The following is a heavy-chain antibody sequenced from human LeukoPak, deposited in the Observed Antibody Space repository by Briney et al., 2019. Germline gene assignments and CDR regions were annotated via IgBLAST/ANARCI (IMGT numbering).Heavy chain of an antibody. V-gene: IGHV4-34*01. CDR3: ARGTKNYDSSGPHIDI. D-gene: IGHD3-22*01. Sequence: SETLSLTCAVYGGSFSGYYWSWIRQPPGKGLEWIGEINHSGSTNYNPSLKSRVTISVDTSKNQFSLKLSSVTAADTAVYYCARGTKNYDSSGPHIDIWGQGTMVTVSS. CDR2: INHSGST. J-gene: IGHJ3*02. CDR1: GGSFSGYY.